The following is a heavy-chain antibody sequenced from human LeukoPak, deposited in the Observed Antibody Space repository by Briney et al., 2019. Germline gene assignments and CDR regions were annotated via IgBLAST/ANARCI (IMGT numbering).Heavy chain of an antibody. Sequence: GGSLRLSCAVSGFAFDSEAMSWVRQSPARGLEWVASISPGGGTTYYADSVKGRFTISRDNAKNSLYLQMNSLRAEDTAVYYCARYFGVVIRYYFDYWGQGTLVTVSS. V-gene: IGHV3-23*01. D-gene: IGHD3-3*01. CDR3: ARYFGVVIRYYFDY. CDR1: GFAFDSEA. J-gene: IGHJ4*02. CDR2: ISPGGGTT.